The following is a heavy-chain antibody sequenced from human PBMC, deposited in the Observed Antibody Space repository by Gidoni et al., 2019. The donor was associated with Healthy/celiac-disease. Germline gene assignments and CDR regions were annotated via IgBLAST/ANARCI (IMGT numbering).Heavy chain of an antibody. Sequence: EVQLVESGGGLVTPGGSLRLSCAASGFTFSSYSMNWVRQAPGKGLEWVSSISSSSSYIYYADSVKGRFTISRDNAKNSLYLQMNSLRAEDTAVYYCARAGGIAAAGAFDPWGQGTLVTVSS. D-gene: IGHD6-13*01. V-gene: IGHV3-21*01. J-gene: IGHJ5*02. CDR2: ISSSSSYI. CDR1: GFTFSSYS. CDR3: ARAGGIAAAGAFDP.